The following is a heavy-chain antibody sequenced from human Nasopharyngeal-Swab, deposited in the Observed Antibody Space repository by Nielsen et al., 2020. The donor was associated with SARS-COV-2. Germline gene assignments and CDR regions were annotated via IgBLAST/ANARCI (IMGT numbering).Heavy chain of an antibody. CDR3: ARGPGGSYFDS. CDR1: GFTFSSYA. V-gene: IGHV3-48*03. J-gene: IGHJ4*02. CDR2: ISSSGNTM. D-gene: IGHD1-26*01. Sequence: GGSLRLSCAASGFTFSSYAMSWVRQAPGKGLEWVSYISSSGNTMYYADSVKGRFTISRDNAKNSLYLQMNSLRAEDTAVYYCARGPGGSYFDSWGQGTLVTVSS.